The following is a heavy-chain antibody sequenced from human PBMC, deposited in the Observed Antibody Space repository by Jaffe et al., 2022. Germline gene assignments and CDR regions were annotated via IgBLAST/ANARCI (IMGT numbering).Heavy chain of an antibody. D-gene: IGHD3-22*01. J-gene: IGHJ4*02. CDR2: IYTSGST. CDR3: AGFYDSSGYYYFDFDY. Sequence: QVQLQESGPGLVKPSQTLSLTCTVSGGSISSGSYYWSWIRQPAGKGLEWIGRIYTSGSTNYNPSLKSRVTISVDTSKNQFSLKLSSVTAADTAVYYCAGFYDSSGYYYFDFDYWGQGTLVTVSS. CDR1: GGSISSGSYY. V-gene: IGHV4-61*02.